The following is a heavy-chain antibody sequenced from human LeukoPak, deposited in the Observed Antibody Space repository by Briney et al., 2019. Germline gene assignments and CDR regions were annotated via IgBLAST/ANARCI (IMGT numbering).Heavy chain of an antibody. Sequence: PSETLSLTCAVSGASISSASDYWGWIRQPPGKGLEWLGSIYYGGSTYDNPSLRSRVTISVDTSKNQFSLKLTSVTAADTAVYYCARVGGGSWWNPGYWFDPWGQGNLVTVSS. CDR3: ARVGGGSWWNPGYWFDP. D-gene: IGHD2-15*01. J-gene: IGHJ5*02. CDR1: GASISSASDY. CDR2: IYYGGST. V-gene: IGHV4-39*01.